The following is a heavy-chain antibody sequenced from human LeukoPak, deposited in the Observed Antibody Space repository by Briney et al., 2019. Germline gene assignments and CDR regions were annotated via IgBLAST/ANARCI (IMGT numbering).Heavy chain of an antibody. J-gene: IGHJ5*02. Sequence: GASVKVSCKASGYTFTSYGISWVRQAPGQGLEWIGWISAYNGNTNYAQKLQGRVTMTTDTSTSTAYMELRSLRSDDTAVYYCARVFEEAYQPLSFDPWGQGTLVTVSS. CDR2: ISAYNGNT. V-gene: IGHV1-18*01. CDR1: GYTFTSYG. D-gene: IGHD2-2*01. CDR3: ARVFEEAYQPLSFDP.